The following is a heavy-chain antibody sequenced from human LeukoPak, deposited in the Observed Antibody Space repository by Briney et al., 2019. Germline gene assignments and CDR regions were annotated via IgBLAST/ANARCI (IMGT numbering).Heavy chain of an antibody. Sequence: SETLSLTCGVSGTSFTSYYWSWIRQTPGKGLEWIGEVNHSGYTNMNPSLKSRVTISVDTSKNQFSLMMTSVTAADTAVYYCARHPALYYFDYWGQGTLVTVSS. D-gene: IGHD6-25*01. J-gene: IGHJ4*02. CDR3: ARHPALYYFDY. V-gene: IGHV4-34*01. CDR1: GTSFTSYY. CDR2: VNHSGYT.